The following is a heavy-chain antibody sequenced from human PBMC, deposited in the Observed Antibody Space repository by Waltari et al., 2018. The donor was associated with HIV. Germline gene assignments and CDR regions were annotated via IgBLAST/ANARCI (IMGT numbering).Heavy chain of an antibody. V-gene: IGHV1-69*06. Sequence: QVQLVQSGAEVTKPGSSVKVSCQASAGTFSSYPISWVRQAPGQGLEWMGGIIPIFGTANYAQKFQGRVTITADKSTSTAYMELSSLRSEDTAVYYCARGGSPIFGVTMDVWGQGTTVTVSS. D-gene: IGHD3-3*01. J-gene: IGHJ6*02. CDR1: AGTFSSYP. CDR2: IIPIFGTA. CDR3: ARGGSPIFGVTMDV.